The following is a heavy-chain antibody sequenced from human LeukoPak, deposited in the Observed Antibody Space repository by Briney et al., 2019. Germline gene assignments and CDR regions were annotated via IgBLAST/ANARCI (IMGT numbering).Heavy chain of an antibody. V-gene: IGHV4-34*01. D-gene: IGHD6-19*01. CDR1: GGSFSGYY. Sequence: SETLSLTRAVYGGSFSGYYWSWIRQPPGKGLEWIGEINHSGSTNYNPSLKSRVTISVDTSKNQFSLKLSSVTAADTAVYYCARRYSSGWTLWGQGTLVTVSS. CDR3: ARRYSSGWTL. J-gene: IGHJ4*02. CDR2: INHSGST.